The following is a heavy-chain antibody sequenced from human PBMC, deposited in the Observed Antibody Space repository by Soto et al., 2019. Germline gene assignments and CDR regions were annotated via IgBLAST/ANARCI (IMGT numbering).Heavy chain of an antibody. CDR1: GTTFTSYG. J-gene: IGHJ4*02. CDR2: FVPMFSSS. Sequence: QVQLVQSGAEVKKPGSSVNVSCKASGTTFTSYGIHWVRQAPGQGLEWMGGFVPMFSSSNYEQKFQGRLTIVADESTNTAYMELSSLKAEDSAIYYCARTGGTYYFDNWGQGTLVTVSS. D-gene: IGHD1-1*01. CDR3: ARTGGTYYFDN. V-gene: IGHV1-69*01.